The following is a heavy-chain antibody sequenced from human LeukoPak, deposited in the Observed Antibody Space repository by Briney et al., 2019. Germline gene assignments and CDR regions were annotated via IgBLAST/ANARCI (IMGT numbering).Heavy chain of an antibody. CDR1: GYTFTSYG. CDR3: ARATTLYGDPEV. J-gene: IGHJ4*02. V-gene: IGHV1-18*01. D-gene: IGHD4-17*01. Sequence: ASVKVSCKASGYTFTSYGISWVRQAPGQGLEWMGWTSAYNGNTNYAQKLQGRVTMTTDTSTSTAYMELRSLRSDDTAVYYCARATTLYGDPEVWGQGTLVTVSS. CDR2: TSAYNGNT.